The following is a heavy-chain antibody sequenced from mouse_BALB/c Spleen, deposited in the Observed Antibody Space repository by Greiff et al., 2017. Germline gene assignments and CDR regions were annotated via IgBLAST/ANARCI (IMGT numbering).Heavy chain of an antibody. CDR3: TTYYYGSSYYFDY. J-gene: IGHJ2*01. V-gene: IGHV5-6-4*01. CDR2: ISSGGSYT. Sequence: DGKLVESGGGLVKPGGSLKLSCAASGFTFSSYTMSWVRQTPEKRLEWVATISSGGSYTYYPDSVKGRFTISRDNAKNTLYLQMSSLKSEDTAMYYCTTYYYGSSYYFDYWGQGTTLTVSS. CDR1: GFTFSSYT. D-gene: IGHD1-1*01.